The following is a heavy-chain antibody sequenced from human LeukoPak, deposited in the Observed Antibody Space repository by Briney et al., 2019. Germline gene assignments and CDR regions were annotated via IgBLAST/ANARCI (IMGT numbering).Heavy chain of an antibody. D-gene: IGHD6-13*01. CDR1: GGSISNYY. J-gene: IGHJ5*02. V-gene: IGHV4-59*01. CDR3: ARTSSSPIWFDP. CDR2: IYYSGNT. Sequence: PSETLSLTCTVSGGSISNYYWSWIRQPPGKGLEWIGYIYYSGNTNYNPSLKSRVTISIDTSKNQFSLRLSSVTAADTAVYYCARTSSSPIWFDPWGQGTLLTVSS.